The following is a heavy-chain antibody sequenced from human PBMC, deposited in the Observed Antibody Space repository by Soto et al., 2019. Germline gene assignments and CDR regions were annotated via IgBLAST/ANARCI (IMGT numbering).Heavy chain of an antibody. CDR2: INPSGGST. Sequence: ASVKVSCKASGGTFSSYAISWVRQAPGQGLEWTGIINPSGGSTSYAQKFQGRVTMTRDTSTSTVYMELSSLRSEDTAVYYCARGEQQLVHDYWGQGTLVTVPQ. J-gene: IGHJ4*02. V-gene: IGHV1-46*01. CDR3: ARGEQQLVHDY. CDR1: GGTFSSYA. D-gene: IGHD6-13*01.